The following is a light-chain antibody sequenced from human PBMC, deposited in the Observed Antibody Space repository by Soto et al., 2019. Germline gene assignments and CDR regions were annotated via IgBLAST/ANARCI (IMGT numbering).Light chain of an antibody. CDR3: SSYTGSSALVYV. J-gene: IGLJ1*01. V-gene: IGLV2-14*01. Sequence: VLTQPASVSGSPGQSITISCTGTSSDVGGYNYVSWYQQHPGKAPKLMIYEVSNRPSGVSNRFSGSKSGNTASLTISGLQAEDEADYYCSSYTGSSALVYVFGTGTKVTVL. CDR1: SSDVGGYNY. CDR2: EVS.